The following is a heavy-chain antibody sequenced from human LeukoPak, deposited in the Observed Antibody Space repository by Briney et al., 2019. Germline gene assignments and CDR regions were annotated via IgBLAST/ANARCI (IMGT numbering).Heavy chain of an antibody. D-gene: IGHD5-24*01. CDR3: AKKTRDGYNPFDY. V-gene: IGHV3-23*01. Sequence: GGSLRLSGAASGFTFSRYAMSWVRQAPGKGLEWVCGNANSVEGRFTISRDNSKNTLYLEINSLRAEDTAVYYCAKKTRDGYNPFDYLGQGTLVTVSS. J-gene: IGHJ4*02. CDR1: GFTFSRYA.